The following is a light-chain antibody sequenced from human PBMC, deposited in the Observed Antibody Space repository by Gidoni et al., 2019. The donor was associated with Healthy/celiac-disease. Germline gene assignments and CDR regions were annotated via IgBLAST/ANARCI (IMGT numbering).Light chain of an antibody. V-gene: IGKV2-28*01. Sequence: DIVMTQSPLSLPVTPGEPASISCRSSQSLLHSNGYNYLDWYLQKPGQSPQLLIYLGSNRASGVPDRFSGSGSGTDFTLKISRVEAEDVGVYYCMQALQTPFNGFSFGGGTKVEIK. CDR2: LGS. CDR1: QSLLHSNGYNY. J-gene: IGKJ4*01. CDR3: MQALQTPFNGFS.